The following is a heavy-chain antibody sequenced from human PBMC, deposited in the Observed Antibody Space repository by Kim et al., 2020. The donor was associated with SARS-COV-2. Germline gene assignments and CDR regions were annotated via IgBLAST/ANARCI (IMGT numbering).Heavy chain of an antibody. V-gene: IGHV3-9*01. CDR1: GFTFGDYI. Sequence: GGSLRLSCAASGFTFGDYIMHWVRQAPGKGLEWVSGIIKSSDYIGYADSVKGRFTISRDNAKNSLYLQMNSLRTEDTAFYYCATLSMSPNYFDYWGQGTLVTVSS. CDR3: ATLSMSPNYFDY. J-gene: IGHJ4*02. CDR2: IIKSSDYI.